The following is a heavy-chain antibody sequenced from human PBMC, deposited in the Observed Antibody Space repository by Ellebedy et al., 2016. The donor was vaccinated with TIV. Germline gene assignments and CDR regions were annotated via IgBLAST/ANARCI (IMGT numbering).Heavy chain of an antibody. CDR3: AKDYYFDY. CDR1: GFTFSSYG. Sequence: GGSLRLXXAASGFTFSSYGMHWVRQAPGKGLEWVAVISYDGSNKYYADSVKGRFTISRDNSKNTLYLQMNSLRAEDTAVYYCAKDYYFDYWGQGTLVTVSS. V-gene: IGHV3-30*18. J-gene: IGHJ4*02. CDR2: ISYDGSNK.